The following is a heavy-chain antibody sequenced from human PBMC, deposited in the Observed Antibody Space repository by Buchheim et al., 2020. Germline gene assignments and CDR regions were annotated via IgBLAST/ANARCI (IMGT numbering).Heavy chain of an antibody. V-gene: IGHV4-59*01. CDR1: GGSISSYY. CDR3: ARVKSGYSGYAEDFDY. D-gene: IGHD5-12*01. Sequence: QVQLQESGPGLVKPSETLSLTCTVSGGSISSYYWSWIRQPPGKGLEWIGYIYYSGSTNYNPSLKSRVTISVDTSKKQLSLKLSSVTAADTAGYYCARVKSGYSGYAEDFDYWGQGTL. CDR2: IYYSGST. J-gene: IGHJ4*02.